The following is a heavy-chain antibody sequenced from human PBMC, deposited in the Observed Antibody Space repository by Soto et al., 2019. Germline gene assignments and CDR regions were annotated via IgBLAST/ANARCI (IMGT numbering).Heavy chain of an antibody. V-gene: IGHV5-51*01. Sequence: GGSLKISCKASGYSFTTFWNAWVRQMPGKGLEWMGITHPGESETRYSPSFQGQVTISADRSTCTAYLQWGSLKASDTAIYYCARHENYYYAYYGMDVWGQGTTVTVSS. CDR2: THPGESET. CDR1: GYSFTTFW. CDR3: ARHENYYYAYYGMDV. J-gene: IGHJ6*02.